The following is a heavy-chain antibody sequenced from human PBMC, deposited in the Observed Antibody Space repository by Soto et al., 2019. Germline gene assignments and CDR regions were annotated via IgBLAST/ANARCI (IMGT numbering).Heavy chain of an antibody. D-gene: IGHD3-22*01. Sequence: QVQLVQSGAEVKKPGSSVKVSCKASGGTFSSYTISWVRQAPGQGLEWMGRIIPILGIANYAQKFQGRVTITADKSTSTAYMELSSLRSEDTAVYYCASTYDSSGYYYDYWGQGTLVTVSS. CDR2: IIPILGIA. CDR3: ASTYDSSGYYYDY. V-gene: IGHV1-69*02. CDR1: GGTFSSYT. J-gene: IGHJ4*02.